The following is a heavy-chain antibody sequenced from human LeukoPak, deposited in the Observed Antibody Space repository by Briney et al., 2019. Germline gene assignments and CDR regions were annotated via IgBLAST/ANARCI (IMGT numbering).Heavy chain of an antibody. Sequence: PGGSLRLSCAASGFTFSSYAMSWVRQAPGKGLEWVSAISGSGGSTYYADSVKGRFTISRDNSKNTLYLQMNSLKAEDTAVYYCAKGRDDFWSGYYDYWGQGTLVTVSS. CDR1: GFTFSSYA. J-gene: IGHJ4*02. V-gene: IGHV3-23*01. CDR3: AKGRDDFWSGYYDY. D-gene: IGHD3-3*01. CDR2: ISGSGGST.